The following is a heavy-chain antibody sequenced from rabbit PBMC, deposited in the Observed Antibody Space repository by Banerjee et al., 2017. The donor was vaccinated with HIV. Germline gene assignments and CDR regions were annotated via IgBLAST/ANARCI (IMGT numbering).Heavy chain of an antibody. Sequence: QQQLVETGGGLVQPGGSLTLSCKASGFSFSNKYVMCWVRQAPGKGLEWIACINTSSGNTVYATWAKGRFTISKASWTTVTLQMTSLTAADTASYFCARDTGAWGGGHLKLWGQGTLVTVS. CDR3: ARDTGAWGGGHLKL. CDR1: GFSFSNKYV. CDR2: INTSSGNT. J-gene: IGHJ3*01. V-gene: IGHV1S45*01. D-gene: IGHD4-1*01.